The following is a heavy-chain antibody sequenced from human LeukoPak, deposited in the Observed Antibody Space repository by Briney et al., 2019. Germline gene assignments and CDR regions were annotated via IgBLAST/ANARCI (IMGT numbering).Heavy chain of an antibody. V-gene: IGHV4-39*07. Sequence: PSETLSLTCTVSGGSISSSNYYWGWIRQPPGKGLEWIGHIYYSGSTYYNPSLKSRVTISVDTSKNQFSLKLSSVTAADTAVYYCARGAVAGRFSLRPTGAYYMDVWGKGTTVTVSS. CDR1: GGSISSSNYY. CDR2: IYYSGST. D-gene: IGHD6-13*01. J-gene: IGHJ6*03. CDR3: ARGAVAGRFSLRPTGAYYMDV.